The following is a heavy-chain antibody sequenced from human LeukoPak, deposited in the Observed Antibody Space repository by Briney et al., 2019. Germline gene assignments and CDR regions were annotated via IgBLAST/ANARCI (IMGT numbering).Heavy chain of an antibody. CDR3: AKVFLPLRYFDCPFDY. CDR2: ISSSGSTI. Sequence: GGSLRLSCAASGFTFSDYYMSYISSSGSTIYYADSVKGRFTISRDNSKNTLYLQMNSLRAEDTAVYYCAKVFLPLRYFDCPFDYWGQGTLVTVSS. V-gene: IGHV3-11*04. CDR1: GFTFSDYY. D-gene: IGHD3-9*01. J-gene: IGHJ4*02.